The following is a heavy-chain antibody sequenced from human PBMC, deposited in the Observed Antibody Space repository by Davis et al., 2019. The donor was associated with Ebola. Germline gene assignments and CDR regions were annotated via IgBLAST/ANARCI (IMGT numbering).Heavy chain of an antibody. D-gene: IGHD1-1*01. CDR3: ARKTTFAY. CDR1: RFTFRSYW. J-gene: IGHJ4*02. CDR2: IKQDGSEK. Sequence: PGGSLRLSCAASRFTFRSYWLSWVRQAPGKGLEWVANIKQDGSEKYYVDSVKGRFTISRDNAKHSLYLQMNSLRAEDTAVYYCARKTTFAYWGQGTLVTVSS. V-gene: IGHV3-7*03.